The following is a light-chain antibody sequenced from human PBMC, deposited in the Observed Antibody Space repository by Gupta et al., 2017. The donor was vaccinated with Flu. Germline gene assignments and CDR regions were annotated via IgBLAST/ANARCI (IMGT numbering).Light chain of an antibody. V-gene: IGLV3-10*01. CDR2: EDY. J-gene: IGLJ3*02. CDR3: YSADSTGYHWV. CDR1: ALPKKF. Sequence: GDALPKKFAYWYQQKSGQAPVLVIYEDYPRPSGIPERFAGSSSGTMATLTISGAQVEDEADYYCYSADSTGYHWVFGGGAKLTVL.